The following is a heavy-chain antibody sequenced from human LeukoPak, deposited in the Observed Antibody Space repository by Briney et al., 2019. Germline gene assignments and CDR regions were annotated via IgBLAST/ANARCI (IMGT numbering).Heavy chain of an antibody. D-gene: IGHD1-26*01. V-gene: IGHV4-39*01. J-gene: IGHJ4*02. Sequence: SETLSLTCTVSGGSISSNSYFWAWIRQPPGRSLEWIGSISYTGRTYYNPSLKSRVTISVDTSKNQFFLRLNSVTAADTTLYYCARLVGATGAFDQWGQGTLVTVSP. CDR1: GGSISSNSYF. CDR2: ISYTGRT. CDR3: ARLVGATGAFDQ.